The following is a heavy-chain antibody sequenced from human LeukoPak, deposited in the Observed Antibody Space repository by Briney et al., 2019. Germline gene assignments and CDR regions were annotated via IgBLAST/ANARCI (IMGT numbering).Heavy chain of an antibody. Sequence: ASVKVSCKGSGYNFDRYGVNWVRQAPGQGLEWVGWISTYNGNTFYAQKFEGRVSMTTDTSTNTVYMDLRSLRSDDTAVYYCARSKNYYDSSGYPYYFDYWGQGTLVTVSS. CDR1: GYNFDRYG. D-gene: IGHD3-22*01. CDR2: ISTYNGNT. CDR3: ARSKNYYDSSGYPYYFDY. J-gene: IGHJ4*02. V-gene: IGHV1-18*04.